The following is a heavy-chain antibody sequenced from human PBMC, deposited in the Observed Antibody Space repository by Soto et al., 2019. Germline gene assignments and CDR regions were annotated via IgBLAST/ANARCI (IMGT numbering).Heavy chain of an antibody. D-gene: IGHD1-20*01. Sequence: GASVKVSCKASEYTFTSYYMHWVRPAPGQGLEWMGIINPSGGSTSYAQKFQGRVTMTRDTSTSTVYMELSSLRSEDTAVYYCARDVYRITGTEHFDYWGQGTLVTVS. CDR2: INPSGGST. CDR1: EYTFTSYY. CDR3: ARDVYRITGTEHFDY. J-gene: IGHJ4*02. V-gene: IGHV1-46*01.